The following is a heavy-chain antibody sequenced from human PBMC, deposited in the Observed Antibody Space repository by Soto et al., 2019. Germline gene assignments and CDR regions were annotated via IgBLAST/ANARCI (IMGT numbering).Heavy chain of an antibody. CDR2: ISAYNGNT. D-gene: IGHD3-3*01. Sequence: GASVKVSCKASGYTFTSYGISWVRQAPGQGLEWMGWISAYNGNTNYAQKLQGRVTMTTDTSTSTAYMELRSLRSDDTAVYYCARDRSHYDLWSGYSNNWFDPWGQGTLVTVSS. CDR3: ARDRSHYDLWSGYSNNWFDP. CDR1: GYTFTSYG. V-gene: IGHV1-18*01. J-gene: IGHJ5*02.